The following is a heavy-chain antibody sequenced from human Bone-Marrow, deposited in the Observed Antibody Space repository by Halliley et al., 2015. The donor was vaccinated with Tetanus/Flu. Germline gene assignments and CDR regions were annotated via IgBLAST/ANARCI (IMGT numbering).Heavy chain of an antibody. CDR1: GYTFIRHG. Sequence: QLVQSGAELKKPGASVNVSCKASGYTFIRHGFSWVRQAPGQGLEWMGWISTKSGATKYAQKFQGRVIMTTAASTATAYMELRGLRSDDTAMYYCARDPPGDCSGGSCPSGQYWGQGTLVSVSS. V-gene: IGHV1-18*04. J-gene: IGHJ4*02. CDR2: ISTKSGAT. CDR3: ARDPPGDCSGGSCPSGQY. D-gene: IGHD2-15*01.